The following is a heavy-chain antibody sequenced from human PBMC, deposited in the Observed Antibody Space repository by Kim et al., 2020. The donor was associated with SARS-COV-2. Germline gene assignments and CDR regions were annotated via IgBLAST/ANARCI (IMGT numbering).Heavy chain of an antibody. CDR2: IGTAGDT. J-gene: IGHJ2*01. CDR3: ARSGYNWNYGWYFDL. CDR1: GFTFSSYD. V-gene: IGHV3-13*01. Sequence: GGSLRLSCAASGFTFSSYDMHWVRQAPGKGLEWVSAIGTAGDTYYPGSVKGRFTISRENAKNSLYLQMNSLRAGDTAVYYCARSGYNWNYGWYFDLWGRGTLVTVSS. D-gene: IGHD1-7*01.